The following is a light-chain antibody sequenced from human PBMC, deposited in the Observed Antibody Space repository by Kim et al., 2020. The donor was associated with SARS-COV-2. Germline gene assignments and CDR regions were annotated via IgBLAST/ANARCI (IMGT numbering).Light chain of an antibody. Sequence: GKTVTISCIRSTGSIASDYVQWYQQRPGSSPTTVIYEDNRRPSGVPDRFSGSIGSSSNSASLTISGLKTEDEADYYCQSYDTTNRVFGGGTQLTVL. V-gene: IGLV6-57*01. CDR3: QSYDTTNRV. CDR2: EDN. J-gene: IGLJ3*02. CDR1: TGSIASDY.